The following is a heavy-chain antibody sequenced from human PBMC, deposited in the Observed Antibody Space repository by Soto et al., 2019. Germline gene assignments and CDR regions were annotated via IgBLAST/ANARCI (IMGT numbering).Heavy chain of an antibody. CDR3: AQDTYYYDSSGYYVFDY. CDR1: GSTFSNYG. J-gene: IGHJ4*02. V-gene: IGHV3-30*18. D-gene: IGHD3-22*01. CDR2: ISYNGNNK. Sequence: GSLRLSCAASGSTFSNYGMHWVRQAPGKGLVWVAVISYNGNNKNYADSVKGRLTISRDNTKNTLDLQMNSLRVEDTAVYYCAQDTYYYDSSGYYVFDYWGQGTLVTVSS.